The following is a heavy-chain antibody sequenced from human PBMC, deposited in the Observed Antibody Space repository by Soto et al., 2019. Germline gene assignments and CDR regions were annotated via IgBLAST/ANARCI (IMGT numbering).Heavy chain of an antibody. CDR2: IYYSGST. V-gene: IGHV4-59*01. CDR3: ARASPIYYYDSSGYYPKPYFDY. J-gene: IGHJ4*02. CDR1: GGSIGSYY. Sequence: TSETLSLTCTVSGGSIGSYYGSWIRQPPGKGLEWIGYIYYSGSTNYNPSLKSRVTISVDTSKNQFSLKLSSVTAADTAVYYCARASPIYYYDSSGYYPKPYFDYWGQGTLVTVSS. D-gene: IGHD3-22*01.